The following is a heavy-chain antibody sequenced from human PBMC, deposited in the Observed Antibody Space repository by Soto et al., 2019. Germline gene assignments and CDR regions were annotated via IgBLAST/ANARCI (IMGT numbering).Heavy chain of an antibody. J-gene: IGHJ6*02. Sequence: GASVKVSCKASGYTFSDYYIHWVRQAPGQGPEWIGWINLNSGDTSYAQNFQGWVTMTRDTSNTTAYMELSRLASDDTAIYYCARDHLPDYYYYGMDVWGQGTTVTVSS. D-gene: IGHD2-2*01. CDR3: ARDHLPDYYYYGMDV. CDR2: INLNSGDT. CDR1: GYTFSDYY. V-gene: IGHV1-2*04.